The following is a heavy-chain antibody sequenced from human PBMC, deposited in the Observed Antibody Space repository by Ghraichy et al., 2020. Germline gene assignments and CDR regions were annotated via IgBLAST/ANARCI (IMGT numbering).Heavy chain of an antibody. CDR3: ARGDSGSRLPYYYFDY. CDR1: GGSISSYY. J-gene: IGHJ4*02. D-gene: IGHD1-26*01. Sequence: SETLSLTCTVSGGSISSYYWSWIRQPPGKGLEWIGYIYYSGSTNYNPSLKSRVTISVDTSKNQFSLKLSSVTAADTAVYYCARGDSGSRLPYYYFDYWGQGTLVTVSS. V-gene: IGHV4-59*01. CDR2: IYYSGST.